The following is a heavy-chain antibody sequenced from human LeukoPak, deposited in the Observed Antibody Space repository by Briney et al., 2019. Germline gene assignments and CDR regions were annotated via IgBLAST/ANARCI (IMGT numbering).Heavy chain of an antibody. V-gene: IGHV3-53*01. CDR3: ARARLHHRSFDLKTSYYFDY. D-gene: IGHD6-25*01. CDR1: GFTVSSNY. CDR2: IYSGGST. J-gene: IGHJ4*02. Sequence: GGSLRLSCAASGFTVSSNYIWVRQAPGKGLEWVSVIYSGGSTYYADSVKGRFTISRDNSKNTLYLQMNSLRTEDTAVYYCARARLHHRSFDLKTSYYFDYWGQGTLVTVSS.